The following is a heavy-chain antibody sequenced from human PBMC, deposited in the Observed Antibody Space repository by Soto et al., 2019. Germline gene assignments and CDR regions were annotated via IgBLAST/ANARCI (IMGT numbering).Heavy chain of an antibody. CDR2: IYHSGST. CDR3: ARDGRASDEGVRRYYYYGMDV. Sequence: QVQLQESGPGLVKPSGTLSLTCAVSGGSISSSNWWSWVRQPPGKGLEWIGEIYHSGSTIYNPSLKSRVTISVDKSKNQFTPKLSSVTAADTAVYYCARDGRASDEGVRRYYYYGMDVWGQGAKVTVSS. D-gene: IGHD1-26*01. J-gene: IGHJ6*02. V-gene: IGHV4-4*02. CDR1: GGSISSSNW.